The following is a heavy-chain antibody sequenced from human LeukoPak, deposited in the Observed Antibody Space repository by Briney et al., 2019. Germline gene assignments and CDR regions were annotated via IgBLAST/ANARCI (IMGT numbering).Heavy chain of an antibody. D-gene: IGHD3-22*01. CDR1: GLSLRSSGVA. Sequence: SGPTLVNPTQTLTLTCTFSGLSLRSSGVAVGWFRQPPGKALEWLALIYWDDDKRFSPSLKTRLTITKDSSKNQVVLTMTSMDPMDTATYYCAHSTKTYYYDSNGDYSVIGRFFDLWGRGTLVSVSS. J-gene: IGHJ2*01. V-gene: IGHV2-5*02. CDR2: IYWDDDK. CDR3: AHSTKTYYYDSNGDYSVIGRFFDL.